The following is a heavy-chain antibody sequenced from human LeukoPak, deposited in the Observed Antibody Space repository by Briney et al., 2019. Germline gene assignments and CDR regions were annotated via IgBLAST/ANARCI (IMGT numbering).Heavy chain of an antibody. Sequence: GASVTVSCKASGGTFISYAISWVRQAPGQGLEWRGGIIPIFGTANYAQKFQGRVTITADESTSTAYMELSSLRSEDTAVYYCARELERWLQPVYGMDVWGQGTTVTVSS. CDR2: IIPIFGTA. CDR3: ARELERWLQPVYGMDV. CDR1: GGTFISYA. D-gene: IGHD5-24*01. J-gene: IGHJ6*02. V-gene: IGHV1-69*13.